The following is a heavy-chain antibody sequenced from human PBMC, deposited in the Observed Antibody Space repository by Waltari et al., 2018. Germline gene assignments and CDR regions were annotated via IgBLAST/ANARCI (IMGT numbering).Heavy chain of an antibody. V-gene: IGHV3-23*01. CDR3: AKGSINYYYYYMDV. CDR2: ISGSGGST. J-gene: IGHJ6*03. Sequence: EVQLLASGGGLVQPGGSLRLSCAASGFTFSRYAMNWVRQDPGKGLEWVSAISGSGGSTYYADSVKGRFTISRDNSKNTLYLQMNSLRAEDTAVYYCAKGSINYYYYYMDVWGKGTTVTVSS. D-gene: IGHD6-6*01. CDR1: GFTFSRYA.